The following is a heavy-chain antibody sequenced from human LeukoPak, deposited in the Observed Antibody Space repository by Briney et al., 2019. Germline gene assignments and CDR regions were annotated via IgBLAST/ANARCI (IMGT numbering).Heavy chain of an antibody. D-gene: IGHD3-22*01. CDR1: GFTFSNYA. V-gene: IGHV3-23*01. J-gene: IGHJ4*02. CDR2: ISGSGGST. Sequence: GGSLRLSCAASGFTFSNYAMSWVRQAPGKGLKWVSAISGSGGSTYYADSVKGRFTISRDNSKNTLYLQMNSLRAEDTAVYYCAKDRDLLTYYYDSSGFDYWGQGTLVTVSS. CDR3: AKDRDLLTYYYDSSGFDY.